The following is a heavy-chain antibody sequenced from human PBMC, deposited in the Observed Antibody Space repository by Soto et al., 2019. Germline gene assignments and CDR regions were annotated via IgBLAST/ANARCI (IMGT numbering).Heavy chain of an antibody. V-gene: IGHV4-34*03. Sequence: SETLSLTCAVYGGSFRGYYWSWIRQPPGKGLEWIGEINHSGSTNYNPSLKSRVTISVDTSKDQFSLYLQMNSLRAEDTALYYCKVGTVVAANSFDIWGQGTMVTVSS. CDR1: GGSFRGYY. CDR3: KVGTVVAANSFDI. CDR2: INHSGST. J-gene: IGHJ3*02. D-gene: IGHD2-15*01.